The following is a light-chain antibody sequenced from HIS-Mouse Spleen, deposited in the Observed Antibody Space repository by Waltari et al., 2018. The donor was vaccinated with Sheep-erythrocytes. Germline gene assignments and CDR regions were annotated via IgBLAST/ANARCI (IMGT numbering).Light chain of an antibody. Sequence: QSALTQPASVSGSPGQSITISCTGTSSDVGSYNLVSWYQQHPGKAPKLMIYEGSKRPSGVSNPFSGSKSGNTASLTISGLQAEDEADYYCCSYAGSFWVFGGGTKLTVL. CDR3: CSYAGSFWV. V-gene: IGLV2-23*01. CDR2: EGS. J-gene: IGLJ3*02. CDR1: SSDVGSYNL.